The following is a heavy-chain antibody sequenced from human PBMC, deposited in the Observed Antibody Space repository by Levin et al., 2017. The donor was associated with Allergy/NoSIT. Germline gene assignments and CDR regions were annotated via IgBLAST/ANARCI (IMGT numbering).Heavy chain of an antibody. D-gene: IGHD3-16*01. J-gene: IGHJ6*03. V-gene: IGHV3-23*01. CDR2: ISGSGGAT. CDR1: GFTFSNYA. Sequence: GGSLRLSCAASGFTFSNYAMRWVRQAPGKGLEWVSAISGSGGATYYADSVKGRFTISRDNSKNTVYLQMSSLRAEDTAIYYCAKRSSVVSGNYDHMDVWGKGTTVTVSS. CDR3: AKRSSVVSGNYDHMDV.